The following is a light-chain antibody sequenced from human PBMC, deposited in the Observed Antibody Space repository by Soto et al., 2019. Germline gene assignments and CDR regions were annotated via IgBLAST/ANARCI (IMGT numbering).Light chain of an antibody. V-gene: IGLV2-23*01. CDR2: EGN. CDR1: SSDVGSYNL. J-gene: IGLJ1*01. CDR3: CSYAGSSTYV. Sequence: QSALTQPASVSGSPGQSITISCTGTSSDVGSYNLVSWYQQHPGKAPKLRIYEGNKRPSGVSNRFSGSKSGNTASLTISGLQAEDEADYHCCSYAGSSTYVFGTGTKVTVL.